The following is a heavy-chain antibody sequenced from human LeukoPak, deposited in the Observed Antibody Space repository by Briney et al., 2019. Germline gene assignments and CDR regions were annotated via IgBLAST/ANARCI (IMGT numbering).Heavy chain of an antibody. D-gene: IGHD1/OR15-1a*01. V-gene: IGHV3-33*01. Sequence: GRSLRLSCAASGFTFSSYGMNWIRQAPGKGLEWVSFIRIGGSNTNYVDSVKGRFTISRDSSKKSLSLQMNSLRAEDTAVYYCARAFSAKTRTYRSWGQGTRAIVSS. CDR1: GFTFSSYG. CDR2: IRIGGSNT. CDR3: ARAFSAKTRTYRS. J-gene: IGHJ1*01.